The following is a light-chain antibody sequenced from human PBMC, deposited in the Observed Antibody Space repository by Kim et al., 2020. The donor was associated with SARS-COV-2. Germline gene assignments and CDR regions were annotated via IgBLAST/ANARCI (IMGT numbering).Light chain of an antibody. CDR1: SSNIGKNT. J-gene: IGLJ3*02. V-gene: IGLV1-44*01. Sequence: QSVLTQPSSASGTPGQRVTISCSGSSSNIGKNTVYWYQQLPGMAPKLLTSTNNYRPSGVPDRFSGSKSGTSASLAISGLQSEDEAEYYCAAWDDGLNVWMFGGGTKVTVL. CDR3: AAWDDGLNVWM. CDR2: TNN.